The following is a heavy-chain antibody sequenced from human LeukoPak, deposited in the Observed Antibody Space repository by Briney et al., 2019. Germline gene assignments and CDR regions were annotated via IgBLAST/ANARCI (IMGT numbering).Heavy chain of an antibody. Sequence: PGGSLRLSCAASGFTFSSYSMNWVRQAPGKGLEWVSSISSSSSYIYYADSVKGRSTISRDNAKNSLYLQMNSLRAEDTAVYYCARGNAAGYCSSTSCSRWVYWGQGTLVTVSS. CDR1: GFTFSSYS. V-gene: IGHV3-21*01. CDR3: ARGNAAGYCSSTSCSRWVY. CDR2: ISSSSSYI. D-gene: IGHD2-2*01. J-gene: IGHJ4*02.